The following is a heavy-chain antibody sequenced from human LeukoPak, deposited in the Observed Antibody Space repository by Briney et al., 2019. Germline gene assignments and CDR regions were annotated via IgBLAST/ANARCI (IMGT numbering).Heavy chain of an antibody. CDR3: ARRSHSSSWIDY. V-gene: IGHV5-51*01. J-gene: IGHJ4*01. CDR2: IYPGDTDN. Sequence: GESLKISCKGAGYSFTSYLIGWVRQMPGKVLEWMGIIYPGDTDNRYSPFFQGQATITADKSVSTAHLQWSSMKDSDTAMYYSARRSHSSSWIDYWGQGTLVTVSS. D-gene: IGHD6-13*01. CDR1: GYSFTSYL.